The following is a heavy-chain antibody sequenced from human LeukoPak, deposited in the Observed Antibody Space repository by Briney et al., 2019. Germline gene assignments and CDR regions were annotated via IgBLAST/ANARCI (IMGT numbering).Heavy chain of an antibody. J-gene: IGHJ4*02. CDR2: IIPIFGTA. D-gene: IGHD3-22*01. Sequence: VKVSCRASGGTFSSYAISWVRQAPGQGLEWMGGIIPIFGTANYAQKFQGRVTITADESTSTAYMELSSLRSEDTAVYYCARSKDAYYYDSSGSRFDYWGQGTLVTVSS. V-gene: IGHV1-69*13. CDR1: GGTFSSYA. CDR3: ARSKDAYYYDSSGSRFDY.